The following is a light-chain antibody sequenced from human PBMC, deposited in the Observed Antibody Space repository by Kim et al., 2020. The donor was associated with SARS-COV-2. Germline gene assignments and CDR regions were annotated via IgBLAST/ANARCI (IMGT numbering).Light chain of an antibody. J-gene: IGLJ1*01. CDR1: NNNVGYQG. V-gene: IGLV10-54*01. CDR2: SND. Sequence: QAGLTQPPSVSKGLRQTATLTCTGNNNNVGYQGATWLQQHQSHPPKVLSYSNDNRPSGISERFSASRSGNTASLTITGLQPEDEADYYCSAWDSSLSASVFESETKDTV. CDR3: SAWDSSLSASV.